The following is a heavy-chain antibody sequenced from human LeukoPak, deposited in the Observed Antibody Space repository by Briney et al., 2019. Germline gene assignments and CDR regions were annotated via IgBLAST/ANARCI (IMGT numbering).Heavy chain of an antibody. D-gene: IGHD3-9*01. CDR1: GFTFSNYE. J-gene: IGHJ6*03. CDR3: AKDGGEYYDILTGYYPRLYYMDV. Sequence: GGSLRLSCAASGFTFSNYEMNWVRQAPGKGLEWVSAISGSGGSTYYADSVKGRFTISRDNSKNTLYLQMNSLRAEDTAVYYCAKDGGEYYDILTGYYPRLYYMDVWGKGTTVTISS. V-gene: IGHV3-23*01. CDR2: ISGSGGST.